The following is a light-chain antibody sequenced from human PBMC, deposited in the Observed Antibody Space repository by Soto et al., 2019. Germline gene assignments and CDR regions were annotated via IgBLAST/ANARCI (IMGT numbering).Light chain of an antibody. V-gene: IGKV3-11*01. J-gene: IGKJ4*01. CDR2: DAS. Sequence: EIVLTQSPVTLSLSPGERATLSCRATRSVNNFVAWYQQKPGQTPSILISDASNRATVIPDRFSGSGSGTDFTLTINSLEPEDFAVYFCHQRAGWPPTFGGGTKVEIK. CDR1: RSVNNF. CDR3: HQRAGWPPT.